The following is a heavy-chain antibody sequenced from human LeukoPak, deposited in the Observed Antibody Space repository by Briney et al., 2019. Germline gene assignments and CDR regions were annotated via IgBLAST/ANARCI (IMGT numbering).Heavy chain of an antibody. V-gene: IGHV4-61*02. Sequence: SQTLSLTCTVSGGSISSGSYYWSGIRQPAGKGLEWIGRIYTSGSTNYNPSLKSRVTISVDTSKNQFSLKLSSVTAADTAVYYCARDSGSYLGAFDIWAHGTMVTVSS. J-gene: IGHJ3*02. D-gene: IGHD1-26*01. CDR2: IYTSGST. CDR3: ARDSGSYLGAFDI. CDR1: GGSISSGSYY.